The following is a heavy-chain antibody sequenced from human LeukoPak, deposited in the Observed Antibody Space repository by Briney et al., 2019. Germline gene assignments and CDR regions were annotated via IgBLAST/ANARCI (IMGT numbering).Heavy chain of an antibody. CDR3: AKDPPGNYYDSSGPVT. J-gene: IGHJ5*02. Sequence: PGGSLRLSCAASGFTFSSYAMHWVRQAPGKGLEWVANIKEDGSEKYYVDSVKGRFTISRDNAKNSLFLQMNSLRAEDTAVYYCAKDPPGNYYDSSGPVTWGQGTLVTVSS. CDR2: IKEDGSEK. CDR1: GFTFSSYA. V-gene: IGHV3-7*01. D-gene: IGHD3-22*01.